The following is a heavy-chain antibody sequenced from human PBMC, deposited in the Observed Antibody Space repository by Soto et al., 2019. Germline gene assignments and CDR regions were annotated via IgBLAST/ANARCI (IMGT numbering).Heavy chain of an antibody. CDR2: INPSGGST. D-gene: IGHD6-19*01. V-gene: IGHV1-46*03. J-gene: IGHJ3*02. CDR1: GYTFTSYY. Sequence: ASVKVSCKASGYTFTSYYMHWVRQAPGQGLEWMGIINPSGGSTSYAQKFQGRVTMTRDTSTSTVYMELSSLRSEDTAVYYCARDSVIAVAGSQGLGAFDIWGQGTMVTVSS. CDR3: ARDSVIAVAGSQGLGAFDI.